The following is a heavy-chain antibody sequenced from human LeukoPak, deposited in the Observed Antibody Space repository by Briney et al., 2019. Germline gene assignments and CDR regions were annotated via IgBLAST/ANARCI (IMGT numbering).Heavy chain of an antibody. D-gene: IGHD3-3*01. V-gene: IGHV3-23*01. CDR2: ISVASNT. J-gene: IGHJ4*02. CDR3: ADYGVSGVRNNFY. Sequence: GRSLRLSCAASGLAFSSYAMSWVRQAPGKGLEWVSTISVASNTFYADSVKGRFTISRDNSRNTVYLQMTSLRADDTAVYYCADYGVSGVRNNFYWGQGTLVTVSS. CDR1: GLAFSSYA.